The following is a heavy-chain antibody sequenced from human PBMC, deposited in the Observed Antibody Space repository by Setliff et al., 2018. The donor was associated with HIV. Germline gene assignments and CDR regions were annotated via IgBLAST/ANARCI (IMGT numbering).Heavy chain of an antibody. Sequence: GESLKISCAASGFTFDRYWMSWPRQAPGKGLEWVAVISDDGLNTYYADSVKDRFTISRDNPKNTLYLQMNSLRAEDTAVYYCAKEVGIEGGITNYYYYYYRDVWGKGTTVTVSS. D-gene: IGHD1-26*01. J-gene: IGHJ6*03. V-gene: IGHV3-30*18. CDR2: ISDDGLNT. CDR1: GFTFDRYW. CDR3: AKEVGIEGGITNYYYYYYRDV.